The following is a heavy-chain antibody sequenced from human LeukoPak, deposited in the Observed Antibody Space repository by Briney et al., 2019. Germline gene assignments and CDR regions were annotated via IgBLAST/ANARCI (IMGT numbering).Heavy chain of an antibody. CDR2: INPNSGGT. Sequence: ASVKVSCKASGYTFTGYYVHWVRQAPGQGLEWIGWINPNSGGTNYAQKFQGRVTMTRDTSISTAYMELSRLRSDDTAVYYCASGITIFGVVPASGYFDYWGQGTLVTVSS. D-gene: IGHD3-3*01. CDR1: GYTFTGYY. V-gene: IGHV1-2*02. J-gene: IGHJ4*02. CDR3: ASGITIFGVVPASGYFDY.